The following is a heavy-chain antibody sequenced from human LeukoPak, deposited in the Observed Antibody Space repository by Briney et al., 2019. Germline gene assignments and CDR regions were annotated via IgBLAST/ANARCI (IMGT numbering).Heavy chain of an antibody. CDR1: GFTFSRYW. CDR3: ARRGTSSSWAHFDY. D-gene: IGHD6-13*01. Sequence: GRSLRLSCAASGFTFSRYWMSWVRQAPGKGQEWVANIKEDGSVKYYVESVKGRFTISRDNAKNSLYLQMNSLGAEDTAVYYCARRGTSSSWAHFDYWGQGTLVTVSS. CDR2: IKEDGSVK. V-gene: IGHV3-7*05. J-gene: IGHJ4*02.